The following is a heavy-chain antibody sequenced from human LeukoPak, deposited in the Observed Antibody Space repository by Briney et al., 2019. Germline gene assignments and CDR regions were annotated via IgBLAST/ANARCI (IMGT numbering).Heavy chain of an antibody. Sequence: PGGSLRLPCAASGFSFSTYGMHWVRQAPGKGLEWVAALSYDESDEYYADSVRGRFTISRDNSKNTLYLQMSNLRAEDTALYYCVRVDTVMAYYFDLWGQGTLVTVSS. CDR3: VRVDTVMAYYFDL. V-gene: IGHV3-30*03. D-gene: IGHD5-18*01. J-gene: IGHJ4*02. CDR2: LSYDESDE. CDR1: GFSFSTYG.